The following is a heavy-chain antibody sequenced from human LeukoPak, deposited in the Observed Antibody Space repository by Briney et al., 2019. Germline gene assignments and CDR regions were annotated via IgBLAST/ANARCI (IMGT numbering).Heavy chain of an antibody. D-gene: IGHD6-19*01. CDR1: GYTFTSYD. J-gene: IGHJ5*02. CDR3: ARAPAYSSGWYRGNWFDP. V-gene: IGHV1-8*01. CDR2: MNPNSGNT. Sequence: ASVKVSCKASGYTFTSYDINWVRQATGQGLEWMGWMNPNSGNTGYAQKFQGRVTMTRNTSISTAYTELSSLRSEDTAVYYCARAPAYSSGWYRGNWFDPWAREPWSPSPQ.